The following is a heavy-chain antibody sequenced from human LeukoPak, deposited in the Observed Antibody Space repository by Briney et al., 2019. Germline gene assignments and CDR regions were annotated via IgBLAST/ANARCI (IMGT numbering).Heavy chain of an antibody. CDR3: AIPPFTVTNPEYYYYYYMDV. V-gene: IGHV1-69*05. J-gene: IGHJ6*03. Sequence: GASVKVSCKASGGTFSSYAISWVRQAPGQGLEWMGGIIPIFGTANCAQKFQGRVTITTDESTSTAYMELSSLRSEDTAVYYCAIPPFTVTNPEYYYYYYMDVWGKGTTVTVSS. CDR2: IIPIFGTA. D-gene: IGHD4-11*01. CDR1: GGTFSSYA.